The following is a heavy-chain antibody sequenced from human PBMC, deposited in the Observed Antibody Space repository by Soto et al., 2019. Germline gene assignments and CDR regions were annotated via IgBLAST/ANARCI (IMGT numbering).Heavy chain of an antibody. CDR2: IYRDDDE. Sequence: QITLKESGPTLVKPTQTLTLTCTFSGFSLSTSGVGVGWIRQPPGRALEWLALIYRDDDERYSPSLRSRLTITKDTSKNQVVLTMTNMDPVDTATYYCAHRPGGLTFDYWGQGILVTVSS. CDR3: AHRPGGLTFDY. D-gene: IGHD3-16*01. V-gene: IGHV2-5*02. CDR1: GFSLSTSGVG. J-gene: IGHJ4*02.